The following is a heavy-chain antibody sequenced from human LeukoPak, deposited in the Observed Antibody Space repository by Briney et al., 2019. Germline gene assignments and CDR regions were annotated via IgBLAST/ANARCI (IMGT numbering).Heavy chain of an antibody. CDR3: ARGGGGAVAVDY. Sequence: ASVTVSCKASGYTFTDYYMHWVRQAPGQGLEWMGWINPNSGGTNYPQKFQGWVTMTRDTSISTAYMELSRLRSDDTAVYYCARGGGGAVAVDYWGQGTLATVSS. CDR1: GYTFTDYY. J-gene: IGHJ4*02. CDR2: INPNSGGT. D-gene: IGHD6-19*01. V-gene: IGHV1-2*04.